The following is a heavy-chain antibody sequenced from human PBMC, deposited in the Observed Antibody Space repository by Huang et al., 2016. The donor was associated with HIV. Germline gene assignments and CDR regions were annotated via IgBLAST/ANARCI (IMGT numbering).Heavy chain of an antibody. CDR2: IHYNGDT. CDR1: GGAVYSDAYY. D-gene: IGHD3-9*01. V-gene: IGHV4-61*08. CDR3: ARGSLLTGYSPYYFDY. Sequence: QVQLQESGPGLVKPSETLSLACTVSGGAVYSDAYYWSWIRQSPGKGLEWIGYIHYNGDTNYNPSLKTRVTISVDTSKNQFSLKVNSVTTADTAVYFWARGSLLTGYSPYYFDYWGQGTPVTVSS. J-gene: IGHJ4*02.